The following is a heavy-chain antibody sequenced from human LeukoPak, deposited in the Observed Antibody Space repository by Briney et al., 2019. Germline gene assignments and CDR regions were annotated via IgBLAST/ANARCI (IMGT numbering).Heavy chain of an antibody. J-gene: IGHJ4*02. Sequence: AGGSLRLSCAASGFSFSNNYMRWVRQAPGKGREWFSVIYNGGITYYADTVKGRFTISRDDSKNTLYLQMNYLRVDDTAVYYCARDRDYYGSESPDYWGQGTLVTVSS. CDR2: IYNGGIT. CDR1: GFSFSNNY. V-gene: IGHV3-66*01. D-gene: IGHD3-10*01. CDR3: ARDRDYYGSESPDY.